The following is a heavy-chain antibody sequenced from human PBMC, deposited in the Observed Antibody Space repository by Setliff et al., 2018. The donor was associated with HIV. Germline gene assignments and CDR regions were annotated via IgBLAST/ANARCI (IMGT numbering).Heavy chain of an antibody. CDR3: ARPTTGVGGGAAFDI. Sequence: SETLSLTCTVSGGSISSSSYYWGWIRQSPGKGLEWIGSIYYSGSTYYNMSLKSRVTISVDTSKNHFSLKLNSVTAADTAVYFCARPTTGVGGGAAFDIWGQGTMVTVSS. CDR2: IYYSGST. D-gene: IGHD2-8*01. V-gene: IGHV4-39*02. J-gene: IGHJ3*02. CDR1: GGSISSSSYY.